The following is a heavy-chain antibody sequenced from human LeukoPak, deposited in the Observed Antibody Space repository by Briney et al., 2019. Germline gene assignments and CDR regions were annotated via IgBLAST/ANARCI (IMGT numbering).Heavy chain of an antibody. D-gene: IGHD1-26*01. V-gene: IGHV1-69*13. CDR2: IIPIFGTA. CDR1: GGTFSSYA. CDR3: ARVEGKWEPLNWFDP. J-gene: IGHJ5*02. Sequence: SVKVSCKASGGTFSSYAISWVRQAPGQGLEWMGGIIPIFGTANYAQKFQGRVTITADESTSTAYMELSSLRSEDTAVCYCARVEGKWEPLNWFDPWGQGTLVTVSS.